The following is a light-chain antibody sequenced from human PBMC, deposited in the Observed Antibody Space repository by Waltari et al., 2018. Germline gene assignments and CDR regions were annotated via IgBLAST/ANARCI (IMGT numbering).Light chain of an antibody. CDR2: KSS. CDR3: QQYNIYWT. V-gene: IGKV1-5*03. J-gene: IGKJ1*01. CDR1: QRISSW. Sequence: DIQMTQSPSTLSASVGDRVTITCRASQRISSWLAWYQQKPGKAPKLLVYKSSSLESGVPSRFSGSGSGTEFSLNISSLQPDDFATYYCQQYNIYWTFGQGTKVEIK.